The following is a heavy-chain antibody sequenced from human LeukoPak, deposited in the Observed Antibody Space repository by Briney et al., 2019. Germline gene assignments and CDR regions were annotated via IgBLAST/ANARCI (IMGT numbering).Heavy chain of an antibody. V-gene: IGHV4-39*01. CDR1: GGSISSSSYY. CDR2: IYYSGST. D-gene: IGHD1-26*01. CDR3: ARHPLSGSYYWSVDY. J-gene: IGHJ4*02. Sequence: SETLSLTCTVSGGSISSSSYYWGWIRQPPGKGLEWIGSIYYSGSTYYNPSLKSRVTISVDTSKNQFSLKLSSVTAADTAVYYCARHPLSGSYYWSVDYWGQGTMVTVSS.